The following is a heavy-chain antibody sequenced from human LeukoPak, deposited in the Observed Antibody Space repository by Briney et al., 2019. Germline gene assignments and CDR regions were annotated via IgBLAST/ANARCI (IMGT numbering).Heavy chain of an antibody. J-gene: IGHJ3*02. D-gene: IGHD4-17*01. CDR1: GGSISSTTYY. Sequence: PSETLSLTCSVFGGSISSTTYYWVWIRQPPGKGLECIASIHYTGRAYYNPSLKSRATISADTSKNHFSLKLTSVTAADTAVYYCARHFDNGDYKKTFDIWGQGTMVTVSS. CDR3: ARHFDNGDYKKTFDI. CDR2: IHYTGRA. V-gene: IGHV4-39*01.